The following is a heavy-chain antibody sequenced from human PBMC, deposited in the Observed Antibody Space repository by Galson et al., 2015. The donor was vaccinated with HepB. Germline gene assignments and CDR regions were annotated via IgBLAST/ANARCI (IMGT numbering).Heavy chain of an antibody. CDR1: GLTVSSND. Sequence: SLRLSCAASGLTVSSNDMRWIRQAPGKGLEWVSLIPSGGSTYYADSVRGRFIISRDNSKNTVYLQMNSLTTDDTAVYYCAKLSDFWGQGTLVTVSS. D-gene: IGHD1-1*01. CDR2: IPSGGST. CDR3: AKLSDF. J-gene: IGHJ4*02. V-gene: IGHV3-53*01.